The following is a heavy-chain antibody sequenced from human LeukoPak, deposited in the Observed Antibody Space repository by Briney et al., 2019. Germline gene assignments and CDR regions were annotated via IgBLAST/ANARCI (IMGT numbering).Heavy chain of an antibody. CDR3: AKTFPYGTTWFGFCDY. Sequence: GGSLRLSCAASGFPFSNNVMTWVRQAPGRGLDWLSAISGSGGSTYYADPVKGRFTISRDNSKNMLYLQMNSLRAEDTAVYYCAKTFPYGTTWFGFCDYWGQGVLATVSS. J-gene: IGHJ4*02. CDR1: GFPFSNNV. V-gene: IGHV3-23*01. CDR2: ISGSGGST. D-gene: IGHD3-10*01.